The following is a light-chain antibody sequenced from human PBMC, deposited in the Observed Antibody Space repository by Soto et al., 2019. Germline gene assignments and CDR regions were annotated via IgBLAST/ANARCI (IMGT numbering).Light chain of an antibody. Sequence: EIVMTQSPATLSVSPGERATLSCRASQSVSSNLGWYQQKPGQAPRLLIYGASTSATGIPARFSGSGSGTEFTLTISSLQSEDFAVYYCQQYNKWPRTFGQGTKLEIK. V-gene: IGKV3-15*01. CDR1: QSVSSN. CDR2: GAS. J-gene: IGKJ2*01. CDR3: QQYNKWPRT.